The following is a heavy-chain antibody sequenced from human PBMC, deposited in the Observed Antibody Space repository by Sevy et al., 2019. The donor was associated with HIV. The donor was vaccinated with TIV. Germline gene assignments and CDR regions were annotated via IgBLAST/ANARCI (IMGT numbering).Heavy chain of an antibody. Sequence: GGSLRLSCAASGFTFSDYYMSWIRQAPGKGLEWVSYISSSGSTIYYADSVKGRFTIPRDNAKNSLYLQMNSLGAEDTAVYYCARDSAPHWNYYYYGMDVWGQGTTVTVSS. CDR3: ARDSAPHWNYYYYGMDV. D-gene: IGHD1-1*01. CDR1: GFTFSDYY. CDR2: ISSSGSTI. V-gene: IGHV3-11*01. J-gene: IGHJ6*02.